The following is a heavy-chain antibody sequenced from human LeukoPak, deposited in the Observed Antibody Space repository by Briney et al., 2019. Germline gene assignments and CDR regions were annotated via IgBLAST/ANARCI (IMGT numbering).Heavy chain of an antibody. Sequence: GGSLRLSCAASGFTFTNAWMNWVRQAPGKGLEWVGRIKSKADGETIDYAAPVKGRFTFSRDDSKNMLYLQMNSLKSEDTAVYYCSTLTSRGLSDSWGQGPLFTVSS. CDR3: STLTSRGLSDS. D-gene: IGHD1-20*01. CDR2: IKSKADGETI. J-gene: IGHJ4*02. V-gene: IGHV3-15*07. CDR1: GFTFTNAW.